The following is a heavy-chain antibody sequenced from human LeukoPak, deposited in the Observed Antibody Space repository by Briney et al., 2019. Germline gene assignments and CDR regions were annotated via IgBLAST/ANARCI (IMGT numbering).Heavy chain of an antibody. V-gene: IGHV4-4*02. CDR2: ISHSGST. CDR1: GGSISSRNW. D-gene: IGHD2-2*01. CDR3: ARHVKNFVPTKPMDV. J-gene: IGHJ6*02. Sequence: PSGTLSLTCAVPGGSISSRNWWTWVRQPPGKGLEWIGEISHSGSTNYNPSLKSRVTISVDTSKNQFSLKLSSVTAADTAVYYCARHVKNFVPTKPMDVWGQGTTVTVSS.